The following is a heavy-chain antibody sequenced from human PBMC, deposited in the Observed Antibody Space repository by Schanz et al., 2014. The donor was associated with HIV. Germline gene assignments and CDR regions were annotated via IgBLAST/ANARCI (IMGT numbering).Heavy chain of an antibody. CDR3: ARGAAEMATMTPWRY. Sequence: QVQLVQSGAEVKKPGASVKVSCKAFGYTFTSSYMHWVRQAPGQGLEWMGWINPNEGDTKFAQKFRGRVTMTRDTSISTAYMELTRLRYDDTAVYYCARGAAEMATMTPWRYWGQGTLVTVSS. J-gene: IGHJ4*02. CDR1: GYTFTSSY. D-gene: IGHD5-12*01. V-gene: IGHV1-2*02. CDR2: INPNEGDT.